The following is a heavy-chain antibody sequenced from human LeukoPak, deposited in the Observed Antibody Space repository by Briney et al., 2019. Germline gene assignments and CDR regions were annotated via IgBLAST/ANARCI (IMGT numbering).Heavy chain of an antibody. CDR3: AKDRLYYFDSSGYYDY. V-gene: IGHV3-33*06. Sequence: GGSLRLSCAASGFTFSSYGMHWVRQAPGKGLEWVAVIWFDGSNKFYADSVKGRFTISRDNSKNTLYLQMSSLRAEDTAVYYCAKDRLYYFDSSGYYDYWGQGTLVTVSS. D-gene: IGHD3-22*01. CDR1: GFTFSSYG. CDR2: IWFDGSNK. J-gene: IGHJ4*02.